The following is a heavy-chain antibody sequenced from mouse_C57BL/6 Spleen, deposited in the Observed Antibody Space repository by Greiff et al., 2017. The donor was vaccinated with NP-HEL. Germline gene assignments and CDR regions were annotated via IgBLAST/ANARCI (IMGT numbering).Heavy chain of an antibody. D-gene: IGHD1-1*01. CDR2: IDPEDGET. CDR3: ARWTTVVAEYFDV. CDR1: GFNIKDYY. J-gene: IGHJ1*03. Sequence: EVKLMESGAELVKPGASVKLSCTASGFNIKDYYMHWVKQRTEQGLEWIGRIDPEDGETKYAPKFQGKATITADTSSNTAYLQLSSLTSEDTAVYYCARWTTVVAEYFDVWGTGTTVTVAS. V-gene: IGHV14-2*01.